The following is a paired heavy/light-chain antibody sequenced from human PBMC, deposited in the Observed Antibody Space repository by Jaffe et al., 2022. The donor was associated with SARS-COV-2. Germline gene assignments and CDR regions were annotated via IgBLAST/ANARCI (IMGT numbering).Heavy chain of an antibody. CDR3: ARDPPLLWFGELLPGDAFDI. CDR1: GYTFTSYY. Sequence: QVQLVQSGAEVKKPGASVKVSCKASGYTFTSYYMHWVRQAPGQGLEWMGIINPSGGSTSYAQKFQGRVTMTRDTSTSTVYMELSSLRSEDTAVYYCARDPPLLWFGELLPGDAFDIWGQGTMVTVSS. J-gene: IGHJ3*02. V-gene: IGHV1-46*01. CDR2: INPSGGST. D-gene: IGHD3-10*01.
Light chain of an antibody. CDR2: GKN. CDR1: SLRSYY. CDR3: NSRDSSGNHRVV. Sequence: SSELTQDPAVSVALGQTVRITCQGDSLRSYYASWYQQKPGQAPVLVIYGKNNRPSGIPDRFSGSSSGNTASLTITGAQAEDEADYYCNSRDSSGNHRVVFGGGTKLTVL. J-gene: IGLJ2*01. V-gene: IGLV3-19*01.